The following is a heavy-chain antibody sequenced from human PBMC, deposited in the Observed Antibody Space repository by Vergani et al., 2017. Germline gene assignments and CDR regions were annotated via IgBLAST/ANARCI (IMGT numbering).Heavy chain of an antibody. J-gene: IGHJ4*02. CDR1: GFTFSSYE. CDR3: APMAFWSGYTYFDY. CDR2: ISSSGSTI. Sequence: VQLVESGGGLVKPGGSLRLSCAASGFTFSSYEMNWVRQAPGKGLEWVSYISSSGSTIYYADSVKGRFTISRDNAKNSLYLQMNSLRAEDTAVYYCAPMAFWSGYTYFDYWGQGTLVTVSS. V-gene: IGHV3-48*03. D-gene: IGHD3-3*01.